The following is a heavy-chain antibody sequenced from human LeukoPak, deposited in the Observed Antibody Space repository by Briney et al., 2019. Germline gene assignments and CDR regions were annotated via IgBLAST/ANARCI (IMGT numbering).Heavy chain of an antibody. V-gene: IGHV3-30*18. J-gene: IGHJ4*02. D-gene: IGHD4-11*01. Sequence: GGSLRLSCAASGFTFSSYGMHWVRQAPGKGLEWVAVISYDESNKYFADSVKGRFTITRDNPKHTLYLQMNSLRPEDTAVYYCAKSTTVTTQQRGYFDYWGQGTLVTVSS. CDR3: AKSTTVTTQQRGYFDY. CDR2: ISYDESNK. CDR1: GFTFSSYG.